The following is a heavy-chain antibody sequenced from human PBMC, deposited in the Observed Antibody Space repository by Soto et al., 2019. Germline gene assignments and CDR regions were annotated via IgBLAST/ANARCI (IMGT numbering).Heavy chain of an antibody. V-gene: IGHV4-30-4*01. J-gene: IGHJ6*02. CDR1: GGSISSGDYY. CDR2: IYYSGST. Sequence: PSETLSLTCTVSGGSISSGDYYWSWIRQPPGKGLEWIGYIYYSGSTYYNPSLKSRVTISVDTSKNQFSLKLSSVTAADTAVYYCARSGYDYYYYGMDVWGQRTTVTVSS. D-gene: IGHD5-12*01. CDR3: ARSGYDYYYYGMDV.